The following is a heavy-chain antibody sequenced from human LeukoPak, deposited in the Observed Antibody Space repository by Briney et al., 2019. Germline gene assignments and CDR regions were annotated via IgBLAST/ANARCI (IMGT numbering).Heavy chain of an antibody. CDR3: AKDGPDYGDYVWGSYYFDY. D-gene: IGHD4-17*01. Sequence: GGSLRLSCGASGFTFSSYGMHWVRQAPGKGLEWVAVISYDGSNKYYADSVKGRFTISRDNSKNTLYLQMNSLRAEDTAVYYCAKDGPDYGDYVWGSYYFDYWGQGTLVTVSS. CDR1: GFTFSSYG. J-gene: IGHJ4*02. CDR2: ISYDGSNK. V-gene: IGHV3-30*18.